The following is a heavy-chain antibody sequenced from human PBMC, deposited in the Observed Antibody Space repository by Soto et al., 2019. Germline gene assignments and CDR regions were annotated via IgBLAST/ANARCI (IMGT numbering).Heavy chain of an antibody. Sequence: QLQLQESGPGLVKPSETLSLTCTVSGGSISSSSYYWGWIRQPPGKGLEWIGSIYYSGSTYYNPSVKSRVTISVDTSKNQFSLMLSSVTAADTAVYYFARHIVVVPAANYYFDYWGQGTLVTVSS. V-gene: IGHV4-39*01. D-gene: IGHD2-2*01. CDR3: ARHIVVVPAANYYFDY. CDR2: IYYSGST. J-gene: IGHJ4*02. CDR1: GGSISSSSYY.